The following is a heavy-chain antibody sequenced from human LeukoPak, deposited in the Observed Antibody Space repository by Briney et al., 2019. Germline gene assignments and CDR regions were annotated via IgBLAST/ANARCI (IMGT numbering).Heavy chain of an antibody. V-gene: IGHV3-74*01. CDR1: GFTFSSYW. D-gene: IGHD2-2*01. CDR2: INSDGSST. CDR3: AKSSPSIDASLFDY. Sequence: GGSLRLSCAASGFTFSSYWMHWVRQAPGKGLVWVSRINSDGSSTSYADSVKGRFTISRDNAKNTLYLQMNSLRAEDTAVYYCAKSSPSIDASLFDYWGQGTLVTVSS. J-gene: IGHJ4*02.